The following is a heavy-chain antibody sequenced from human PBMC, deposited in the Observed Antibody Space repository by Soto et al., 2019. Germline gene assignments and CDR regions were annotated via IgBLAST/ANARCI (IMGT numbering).Heavy chain of an antibody. Sequence: SETLSLTCTVTGGSILSYSWSWIRQPPGKGLEWIGYFYYTGSTNYNPSLKSRVTISIDASKNQFSLRPSSVTAADTAVYYCARSMYYSDGSNYSPFDYWGQGTLVTVS. CDR3: ARSMYYSDGSNYSPFDY. CDR1: GGSILSYS. J-gene: IGHJ4*02. D-gene: IGHD3-22*01. V-gene: IGHV4-59*12. CDR2: FYYTGST.